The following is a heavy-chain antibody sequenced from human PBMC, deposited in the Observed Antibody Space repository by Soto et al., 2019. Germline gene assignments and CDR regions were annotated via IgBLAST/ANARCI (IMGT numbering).Heavy chain of an antibody. J-gene: IGHJ4*02. CDR3: AKDTYEYCGGDCSNDY. CDR2: ISYDGSNK. V-gene: IGHV3-30*18. D-gene: IGHD2-21*02. CDR1: GFTFSSYG. Sequence: QVQLVESGGGVVQPGRSLRLSCAASGFTFSSYGMHWVRQAPGKGLEWVAVISYDGSNKYYADSVKSRFTISRDNSKNTLYLQMNSLRAEDTAVYYCAKDTYEYCGGDCSNDYWGQGTLVTVSS.